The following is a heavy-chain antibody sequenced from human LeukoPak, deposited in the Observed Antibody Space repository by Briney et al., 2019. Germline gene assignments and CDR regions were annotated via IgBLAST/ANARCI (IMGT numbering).Heavy chain of an antibody. Sequence: GGSLRLSCAASGFNVSSKYMSWVRQAPGKGLEWVSVIYSGGSANYADSVKGRSTISRDNSKNKVYLQMNSLRVEDTAVYYCAREASYSGSWWYFDHWGQGTLVTVSS. CDR2: IYSGGSA. D-gene: IGHD6-13*01. CDR3: AREASYSGSWWYFDH. CDR1: GFNVSSKY. V-gene: IGHV3-66*01. J-gene: IGHJ4*02.